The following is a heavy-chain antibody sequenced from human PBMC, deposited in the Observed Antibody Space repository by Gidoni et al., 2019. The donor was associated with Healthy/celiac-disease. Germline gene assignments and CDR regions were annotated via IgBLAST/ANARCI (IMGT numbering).Heavy chain of an antibody. CDR2: ISYDGSNK. CDR1: GFTFSSYG. D-gene: IGHD6-19*01. J-gene: IGHJ4*02. CDR3: AKPDSSGWYGAGGFDY. V-gene: IGHV3-30*18. Sequence: QVQLVESGGGVVQPGRSLRLSCAASGFTFSSYGMHWVRQAPGKGLEWVAVISYDGSNKYYADSVKGRFTISRDNSKNTLYLQMNSLRAEDTAVYYCAKPDSSGWYGAGGFDYWGQGTLVTVSS.